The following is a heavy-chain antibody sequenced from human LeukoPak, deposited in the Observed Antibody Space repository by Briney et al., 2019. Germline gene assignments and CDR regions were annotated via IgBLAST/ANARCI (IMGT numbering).Heavy chain of an antibody. D-gene: IGHD2-15*01. CDR3: AREFLYCSGGSCYLGLYDY. CDR1: GGSISSSSYY. V-gene: IGHV4-39*01. Sequence: SETLSLTCTVSGGSISSSSYYWGWIRQPPGKGLEWIWSIYYSGSTYYNPSLKSRVTISVDTSKNQFSLKLSSVTAADTAVYYCAREFLYCSGGSCYLGLYDYWGQGTLVTVSS. J-gene: IGHJ4*02. CDR2: IYYSGST.